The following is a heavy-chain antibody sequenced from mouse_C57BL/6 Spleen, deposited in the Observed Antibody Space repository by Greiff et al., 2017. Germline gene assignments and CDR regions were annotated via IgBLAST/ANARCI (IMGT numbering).Heavy chain of an antibody. V-gene: IGHV5-17*01. D-gene: IGHD1-1*01. Sequence: EVKLVESGGGLVKPGGSLKLSCAASGFTFSDYGMHWVRQAPEKGLEWVAYISSGSSTIYYADTVKGRFTISRDNAKNTLFLQMTSLRSEDTAMYYCARRRTTVVSSNYYYAMDYWGQGTSVTVSS. J-gene: IGHJ4*01. CDR2: ISSGSSTI. CDR3: ARRRTTVVSSNYYYAMDY. CDR1: GFTFSDYG.